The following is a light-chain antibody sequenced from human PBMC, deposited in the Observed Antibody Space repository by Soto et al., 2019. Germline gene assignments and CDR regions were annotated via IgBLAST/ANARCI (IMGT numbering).Light chain of an antibody. CDR2: RNN. CDR1: RSNIGNNY. CDR3: AAWDDSLSGRV. V-gene: IGLV1-47*01. Sequence: QSVLTQPPSASGTPGQRVTISCSGTRSNIGNNYVCWYQQFPGTAPKLLIYRNNERPSGVPDRFSGSKSGTSASVAISGLRSEDEAGYYCAAWDDSLSGRVFGGGTKLTVL. J-gene: IGLJ3*02.